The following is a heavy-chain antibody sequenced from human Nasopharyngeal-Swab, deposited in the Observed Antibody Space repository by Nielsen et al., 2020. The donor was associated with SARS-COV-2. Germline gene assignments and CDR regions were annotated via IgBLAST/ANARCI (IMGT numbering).Heavy chain of an antibody. V-gene: IGHV3-21*01. D-gene: IGHD3-22*01. CDR2: ISSSSSYI. J-gene: IGHJ4*02. Sequence: GGSLRLSCAASGLTFSSYSMNWVRQAPGKGLEWVSSISSSSSYIYYADSVKGRFTISRDNAKNSVYLQMNSLIAEDSAVYYCARGDDTTDYYEPFDSWDQGTLVTVSS. CDR1: GLTFSSYS. CDR3: ARGDDTTDYYEPFDS.